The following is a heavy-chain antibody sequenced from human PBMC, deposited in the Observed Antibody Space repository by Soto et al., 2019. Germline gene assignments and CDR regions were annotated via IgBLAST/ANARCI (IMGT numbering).Heavy chain of an antibody. D-gene: IGHD2-15*01. V-gene: IGHV4-59*08. CDR1: GGSISSYY. CDR2: IYDSGST. Sequence: QVQLQESGPGLVKPSETLSLTCTVSGGSISSYYWSWIRQPPGKGLEWVGYIYDSGSTKYNPSLKSRVTISVDTSKNQFPLKLSPVPAADTAVYYCASGGWELPSDSWGQGTLVTVSS. CDR3: ASGGWELPSDS. J-gene: IGHJ4*02.